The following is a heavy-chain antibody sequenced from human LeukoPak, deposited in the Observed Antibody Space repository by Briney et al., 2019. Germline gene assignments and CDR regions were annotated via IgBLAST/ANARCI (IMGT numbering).Heavy chain of an antibody. D-gene: IGHD5-12*01. CDR3: ARAPVATPSEFDY. CDR2: ISYGGKA. CDR1: GGSFSGYY. J-gene: IGHJ4*02. V-gene: IGHV4-34*09. Sequence: PSETLSLTCAVYGGSFSGYYWSWIRQPPGKGPEWIGYISYGGKADYNPSLKSRVAISADTPKNQFSLKLSSTTAADTAVYYCARAPVATPSEFDYWGQGTLVTVSS.